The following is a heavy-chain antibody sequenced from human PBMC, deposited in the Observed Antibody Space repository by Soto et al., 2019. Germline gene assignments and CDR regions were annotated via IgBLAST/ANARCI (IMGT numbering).Heavy chain of an antibody. J-gene: IGHJ4*02. CDR3: ARGSPIVVVPAPEYYFDY. V-gene: IGHV1-46*01. D-gene: IGHD2-2*01. CDR1: GYTFTSYY. CDR2: INPSGGST. Sequence: ASVKVSCKASGYTFTSYYMHWVRQAPGQGLEWMGIINPSGGSTSYAQKFQGRVTMTRDTSTSTVYMELSSLRSEDTAVYYCARGSPIVVVPAPEYYFDYWGQGTLVTV.